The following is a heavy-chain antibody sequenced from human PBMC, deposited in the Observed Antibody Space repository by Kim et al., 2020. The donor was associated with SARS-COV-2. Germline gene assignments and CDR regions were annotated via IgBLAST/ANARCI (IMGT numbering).Heavy chain of an antibody. D-gene: IGHD4-17*01. CDR2: SSK. Sequence: SSKYYADSVKGRFTSSRDNSKNTLYLQMNSLRAEDTAVYYCARRYGGIDYWGQGTLVTVSS. CDR3: ARRYGGIDY. V-gene: IGHV3-33*01. J-gene: IGHJ4*02.